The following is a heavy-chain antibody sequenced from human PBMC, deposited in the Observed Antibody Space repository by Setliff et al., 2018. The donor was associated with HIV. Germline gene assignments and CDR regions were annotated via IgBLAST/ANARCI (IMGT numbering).Heavy chain of an antibody. CDR1: GYIFSTSG. J-gene: IGHJ4*02. V-gene: IGHV1-18*01. CDR3: ARDAPGNTEAAPDY. D-gene: IGHD6-6*01. CDR2: INIKNGNT. Sequence: ASVKVSCKASGYIFSTSGISWVRQAPGQGLEWMGWINIKNGNTNYEQKLQGRVTMTTDTSTSTAYMELRSLRSGDTAVYYCARDAPGNTEAAPDYWGQGTLVTVSS.